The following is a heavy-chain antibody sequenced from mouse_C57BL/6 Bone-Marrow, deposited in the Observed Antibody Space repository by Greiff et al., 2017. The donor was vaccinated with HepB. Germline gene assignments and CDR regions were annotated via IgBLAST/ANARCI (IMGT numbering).Heavy chain of an antibody. CDR1: GYSITSGYY. J-gene: IGHJ4*01. CDR2: ISYDGSN. CDR3: ARVKRYYAMDY. Sequence: EVKVEESGPGLVKPSQSLSLTCSVSGYSITSGYYWNWIRQYPGNKLEWMGYISYDGSNNYNPSLKNRISITRDTSKNQLFLKLNSVTTEDTATYYCARVKRYYAMDYWGQGTSVTVSS. V-gene: IGHV3-6*01.